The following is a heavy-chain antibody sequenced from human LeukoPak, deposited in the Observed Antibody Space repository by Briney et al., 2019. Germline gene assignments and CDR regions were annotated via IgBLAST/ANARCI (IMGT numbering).Heavy chain of an antibody. CDR2: ISGSGGST. D-gene: IGHD1-7*01. Sequence: GSLRLSWAASGFTFSSYSMSWVRQAPGEGLEWVSAISGSGGSTNYADSVKGRFTISRDNSKNMLYLQMNSLRAEDTAEYYCAKEQRDWNYGVFDYWGQGTQVTVSS. CDR1: GFTFSSYS. CDR3: AKEQRDWNYGVFDY. V-gene: IGHV3-23*01. J-gene: IGHJ4*02.